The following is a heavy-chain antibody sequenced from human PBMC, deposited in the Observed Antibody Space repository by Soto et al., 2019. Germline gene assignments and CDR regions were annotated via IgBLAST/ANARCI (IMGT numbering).Heavy chain of an antibody. CDR2: INPSGGST. Sequence: GASVKVSCKASGYTFTSYYMHWVRQAPGQGLEWMGIINPSGGSTSYAQKFQGRVTMTRDTSTSTVHMELSSLRSEDTAVYYCATAYKLERPDYYYYYMDVWGKGTTVTVSS. CDR1: GYTFTSYY. D-gene: IGHD1-1*01. V-gene: IGHV1-46*03. J-gene: IGHJ6*03. CDR3: ATAYKLERPDYYYYYMDV.